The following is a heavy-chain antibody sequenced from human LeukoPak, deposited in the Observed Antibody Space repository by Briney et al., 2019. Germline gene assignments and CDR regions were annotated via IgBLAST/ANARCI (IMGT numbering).Heavy chain of an antibody. D-gene: IGHD2-2*01. CDR1: GFTFSDYY. J-gene: IGHJ5*02. V-gene: IGHV3-11*04. CDR3: ARDQGSSTGGESDILFDP. CDR2: ISSSNNII. Sequence: GSLRLSCAASGFTFSDYYMNWVRQAPGKGLEWVSYISSSNNIIYYADSVKGRFTISRDNAKNSLYLQMNRLRDEDTAVYYCARDQGSSTGGESDILFDPWGQGTLVTVSS.